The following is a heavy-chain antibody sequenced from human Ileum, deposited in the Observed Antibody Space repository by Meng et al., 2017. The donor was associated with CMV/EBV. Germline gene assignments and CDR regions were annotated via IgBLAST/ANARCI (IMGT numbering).Heavy chain of an antibody. CDR1: GFSFNNYW. CDR2: ISQDGSEK. V-gene: IGHV3-7*01. Sequence: GESLKISCATSGFSFNNYWMNWIGQAPGKGLEWVAKISQDGSEKYYVDSVKGRFTISRDNAKSSLYLQMNSLRADDMAVYSYARSSPYLYSSPGAWGQGTTVTVSS. J-gene: IGHJ6*02. CDR3: ARSSPYLYSSPGA. D-gene: IGHD6-19*01.